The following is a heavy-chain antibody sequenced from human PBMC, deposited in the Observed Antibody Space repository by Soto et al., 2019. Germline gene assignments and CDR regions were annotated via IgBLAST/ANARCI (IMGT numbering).Heavy chain of an antibody. Sequence: SQTLSLTCTVSGDSISYYYWSWIRQPPGKGLEWIGYVYYDGSTNYNPSLESRVTMSIDTSKNQFSLKLSSVIAADTAVYYCVSYDRQSGRYSLDYWGQGTLVTVSS. CDR1: GDSISYYY. CDR3: VSYDRQSGRYSLDY. V-gene: IGHV4-59*01. J-gene: IGHJ4*02. D-gene: IGHD3-10*01. CDR2: VYYDGST.